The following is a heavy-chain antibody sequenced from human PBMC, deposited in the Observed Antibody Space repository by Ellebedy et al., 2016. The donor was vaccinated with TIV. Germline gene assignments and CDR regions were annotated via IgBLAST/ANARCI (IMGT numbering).Heavy chain of an antibody. D-gene: IGHD1-1*01. CDR2: VSGAGGRT. J-gene: IGHJ4*02. Sequence: PGGSLRLSCEASGLTFSNYAMSWVRQAPGRGLQWVSAVSGAGGRTYYADSVKGRFTISRDNSRNTLSLQMTGLRAEDTAVYYCAKSVRNWNYGGDAVGVYFDYWGQGILVTVSS. CDR3: AKSVRNWNYGGDAVGVYFDY. CDR1: GLTFSNYA. V-gene: IGHV3-23*01.